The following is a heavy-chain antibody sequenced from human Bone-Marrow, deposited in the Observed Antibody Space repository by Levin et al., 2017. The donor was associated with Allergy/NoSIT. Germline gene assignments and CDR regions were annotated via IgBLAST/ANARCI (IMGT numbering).Heavy chain of an antibody. CDR3: ARWESSSSDVHYYGMDV. Sequence: SGESLKISCKASGYTFTSYGISWVRQAPGQGLEWMGWISAYNGNTNYAQKLQGRVTMTTDTSTSTAYMELRSLRSDDTAVYYCARWESSSSDVHYYGMDVWGQGTTVTVSS. J-gene: IGHJ6*02. D-gene: IGHD6-13*01. V-gene: IGHV1-18*01. CDR2: ISAYNGNT. CDR1: GYTFTSYG.